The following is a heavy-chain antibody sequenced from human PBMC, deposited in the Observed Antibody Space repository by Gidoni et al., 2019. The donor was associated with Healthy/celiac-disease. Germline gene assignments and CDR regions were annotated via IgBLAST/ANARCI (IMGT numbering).Heavy chain of an antibody. D-gene: IGHD3-3*01. Sequence: EVQLVESGGGLVQPGGSLRLSCAASGFTFSSYWMSWVRQAPGKGLEWVANIKQDGSEKYYVDSVKGRFTISRDNAKNSLYLQMNSLRAEDTAVYYCAREGTIFGVVIIRCFDYWGQGTLVTVSS. CDR2: IKQDGSEK. J-gene: IGHJ4*02. CDR3: AREGTIFGVVIIRCFDY. CDR1: GFTFSSYW. V-gene: IGHV3-7*01.